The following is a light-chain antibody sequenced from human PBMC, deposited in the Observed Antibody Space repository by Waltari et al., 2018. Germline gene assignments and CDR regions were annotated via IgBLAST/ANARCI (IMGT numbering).Light chain of an antibody. CDR3: HQYYSTPVT. J-gene: IGKJ1*01. CDR1: QDIFSSSNSKNY. Sequence: DIVMTQSPDSLAVSLGERATINCKSSQDIFSSSNSKNYLAWYQQKPGQPPKLLIYWASIWESGVPERFSGSGSGTNFTLTITSLQAEDVAVYYCHQYYSTPVTFGQGTRVEI. V-gene: IGKV4-1*01. CDR2: WAS.